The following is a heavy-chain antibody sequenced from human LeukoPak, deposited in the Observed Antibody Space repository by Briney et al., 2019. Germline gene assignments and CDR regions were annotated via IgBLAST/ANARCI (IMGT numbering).Heavy chain of an antibody. CDR3: ARQVSSWDYFDY. CDR1: GGSFSGYY. J-gene: IGHJ4*02. Sequence: PSETLSLTCAVYGGSFSGYYWSWIRQPPGKGLEWIGYIYYSGSTNYNPSLKSRVTISVDTSKNQFSLKLSSVTAADTAVYYCARQVSSWDYFDYWGQGTLVTVSS. D-gene: IGHD6-13*01. V-gene: IGHV4-59*08. CDR2: IYYSGST.